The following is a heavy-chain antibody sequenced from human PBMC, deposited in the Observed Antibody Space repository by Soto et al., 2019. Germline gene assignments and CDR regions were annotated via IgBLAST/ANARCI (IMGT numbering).Heavy chain of an antibody. CDR3: ARDGGYGGYRCADY. CDR1: GFTFSSYS. V-gene: IGHV3-21*01. CDR2: ISSSSSYI. J-gene: IGHJ4*02. D-gene: IGHD5-12*01. Sequence: EVQLVESGGGLVKPGGSLRLSCAASGFTFSSYSMNWVRQAPGKGLEWVSSISSSSSYIYYADSVKGRLTSSTDNAKNSLYPQINRLRAGDTDVYYCARDGGYGGYRCADYWWQGTLVTVSS.